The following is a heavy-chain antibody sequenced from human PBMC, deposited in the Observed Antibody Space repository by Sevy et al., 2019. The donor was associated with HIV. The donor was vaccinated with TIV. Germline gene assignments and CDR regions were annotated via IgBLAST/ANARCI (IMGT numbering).Heavy chain of an antibody. J-gene: IGHJ6*04. V-gene: IGHV3-72*01. CDR1: GFTFSDHY. CDR3: VRGPNCGVGGCQQISHDCLDI. CDR2: IRNTPNSYTT. Sequence: GGSLRLSCAASGFTFSDHYVDWVRQAPGKGLEWIGRIRNTPNSYTTEYAASVEGRFTISRDDSRNSLYLQMNSLKIEDSAVYYCVRGPNCGVGGCQQISHDCLDIWGKGATVTVSS. D-gene: IGHD2-21*01.